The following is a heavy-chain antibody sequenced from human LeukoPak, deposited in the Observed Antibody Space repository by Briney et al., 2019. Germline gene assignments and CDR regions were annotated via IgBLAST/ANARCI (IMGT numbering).Heavy chain of an antibody. CDR3: ARGRGYCSGGSCYAFYYYYYMDV. CDR2: INHSGST. Sequence: SETLSLTCAVYGGSFSGYYWSWIRQPPGKGLEWIGEINHSGSTNYNPSLKSRVTISVDTSKNQLSLKLSSVTAADTAVYYCARGRGYCSGGSCYAFYYYYYMDVWGKGTTVTVSS. CDR1: GGSFSGYY. V-gene: IGHV4-34*01. J-gene: IGHJ6*03. D-gene: IGHD2-15*01.